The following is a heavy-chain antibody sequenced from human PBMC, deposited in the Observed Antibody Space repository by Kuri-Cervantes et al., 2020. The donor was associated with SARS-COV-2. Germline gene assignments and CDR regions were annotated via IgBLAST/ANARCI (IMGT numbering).Heavy chain of an antibody. V-gene: IGHV3-7*01. D-gene: IGHD6-19*01. CDR2: IKQDGSEK. J-gene: IGHJ4*02. CDR3: ARGGSSGWSFDY. CDR1: GFTFSSYW. Sequence: GGSLRLSCAASGFTFSSYWMSWVRQAPGKGLEWVANIKQDGSEKYYVDSVKGRFTISRENAKNSLYLQMNSLRAGDTAVYYCARGGSSGWSFDYWGQGTLVTVSS.